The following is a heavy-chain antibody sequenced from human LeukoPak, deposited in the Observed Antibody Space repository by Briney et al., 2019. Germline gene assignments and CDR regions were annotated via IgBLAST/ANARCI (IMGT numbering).Heavy chain of an antibody. CDR1: GGSISSYY. CDR3: ARGGQQLVLGFDY. V-gene: IGHV4-4*09. J-gene: IGHJ4*02. D-gene: IGHD6-13*01. Sequence: SETLSLTCTVSGGSISSYYWSWIRQPPGKGLEWIGYIYTSGSTNYNPSLKSRFTISVDTSKHQFSLKLSSVTAADTAVYYCARGGQQLVLGFDYWGQGTLVTVSS. CDR2: IYTSGST.